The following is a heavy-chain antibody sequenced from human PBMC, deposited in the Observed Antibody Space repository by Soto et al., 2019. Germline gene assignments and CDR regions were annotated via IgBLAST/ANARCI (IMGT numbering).Heavy chain of an antibody. CDR1: GYTFASCY. CDR2: INPSGGST. Sequence: ASVEVSCKASGYTFASCYRQWVRQAPGQGLEWMGIINPSGGSTSYAQKFQGRVTMTRDTSTSTVYMELSSLRSEDTAVYYCASWGCSGGSCHPSGVYYYYYGMDVWGQGTTVTVSS. J-gene: IGHJ6*02. V-gene: IGHV1-46*01. D-gene: IGHD2-15*01. CDR3: ASWGCSGGSCHPSGVYYYYYGMDV.